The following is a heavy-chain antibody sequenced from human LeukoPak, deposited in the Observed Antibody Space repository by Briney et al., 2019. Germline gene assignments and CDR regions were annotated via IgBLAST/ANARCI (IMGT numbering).Heavy chain of an antibody. J-gene: IGHJ4*02. CDR1: GYTFTSYG. CDR2: ISAYNGNT. CDR3: ARDREQTYYDFWSGSEIDY. Sequence: ASVKVSCKASGYTFTSYGISWVRQAPGQGLEWMGWISAYNGNTNYAQKLQGRVTMTTDTSTSTAYMELRSLRSDDTAVYYCARDREQTYYDFWSGSEIDYWGQGTLVTVSS. V-gene: IGHV1-18*01. D-gene: IGHD3-3*01.